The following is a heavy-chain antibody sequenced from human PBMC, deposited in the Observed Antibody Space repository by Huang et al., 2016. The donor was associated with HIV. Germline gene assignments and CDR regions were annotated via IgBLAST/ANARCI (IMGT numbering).Heavy chain of an antibody. V-gene: IGHV1-18*01. CDR3: ARGGGIQLWLLGYYYMDV. CDR1: GYTFSSFG. Sequence: QVQLVQSGAEVKKPGASVKVSCKASGYTFSSFGISWVRQAPGDGLEWVGWISVYKGNTKFAQKFQGRLTMTTDTSTSTAYMELRSLRSDDTAVYYCARGGGIQLWLLGYYYMDVWGNGTTVTVSS. D-gene: IGHD5-18*01. CDR2: ISVYKGNT. J-gene: IGHJ6*03.